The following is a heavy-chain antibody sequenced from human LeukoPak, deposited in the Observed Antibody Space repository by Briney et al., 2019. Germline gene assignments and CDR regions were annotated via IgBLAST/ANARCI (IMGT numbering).Heavy chain of an antibody. J-gene: IGHJ4*02. D-gene: IGHD5-24*01. CDR3: ARNRSRDGYTFFDS. Sequence: PSETLSLTCTVSGGSISSYYWSWIRQPPGKGLEWIGYIYYSGSTNYNPSLKRRVTISVDTSKNQFSLKLSSVPAADTAVYYCARNRSRDGYTFFDSWGQGTLVTVSS. V-gene: IGHV4-59*01. CDR1: GGSISSYY. CDR2: IYYSGST.